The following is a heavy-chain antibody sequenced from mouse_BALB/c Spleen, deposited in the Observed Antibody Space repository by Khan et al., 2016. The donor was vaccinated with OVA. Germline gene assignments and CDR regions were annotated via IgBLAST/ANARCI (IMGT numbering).Heavy chain of an antibody. CDR1: GYRFTSYI. CDR2: INPYNGAT. Sequence: VQLQQSGPELVKPGTSVKMSCKASGYRFTSYIIHWVKQKPGQGLEWIGYINPYNGATTYNEKFKGKATLTSDKSSNTAYMELSSLTSEDSAVYYCARGNWQSYYFDYWGQGTTLTVSS. D-gene: IGHD4-1*01. V-gene: IGHV1S136*01. J-gene: IGHJ2*01. CDR3: ARGNWQSYYFDY.